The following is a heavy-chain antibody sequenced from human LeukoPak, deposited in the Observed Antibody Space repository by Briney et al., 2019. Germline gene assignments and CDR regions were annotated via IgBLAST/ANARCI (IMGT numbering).Heavy chain of an antibody. V-gene: IGHV4-39*07. Sequence: SETLSLTCTVSGDSISSSNSYWGWIRQPPGKGLEWIGSIYYSGNTYYNASLKSRVTISVDTSKNQFSLKLSSVTAADTAVYYCARGGFFPYYYDSSGYYPDYWGQGTLVTVSS. CDR1: GDSISSSNSY. CDR2: IYYSGNT. J-gene: IGHJ4*02. CDR3: ARGGFFPYYYDSSGYYPDY. D-gene: IGHD3-22*01.